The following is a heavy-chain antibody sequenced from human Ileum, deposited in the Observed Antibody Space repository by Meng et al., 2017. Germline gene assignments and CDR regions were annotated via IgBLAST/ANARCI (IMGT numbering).Heavy chain of an antibody. CDR1: SGSITSDTY. J-gene: IGHJ4*02. CDR3: ARHGGYYQGF. CDR2: ISHSGST. D-gene: IGHD4-23*01. Sequence: QGQLQGSGQGMVKPSGTLSFTCAVSSGSITSDTYWSWVRLPPGMGLEWIGQISHSGSTFYNPSLKSRVTMSVDKYKSQFSLMLTSVTAADTAVYYCARHGGYYQGFWGQGTLVTVSS. V-gene: IGHV4-4*02.